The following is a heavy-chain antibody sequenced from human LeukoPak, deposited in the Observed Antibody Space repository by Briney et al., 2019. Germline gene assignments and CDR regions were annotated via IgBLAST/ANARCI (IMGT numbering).Heavy chain of an antibody. CDR3: ARQNPAASGQGLDY. D-gene: IGHD6-25*01. V-gene: IGHV4-34*01. CDR1: GGSFSNYY. CDR2: INHSGRT. J-gene: IGHJ4*01. Sequence: SETLSLTCAVYGGSFSNYYWGWIRQPPGKGLEWIGEINHSGRTNYNSSLKSRVTISVDTSKNQFSLKLISVSAADTAVYYCARQNPAASGQGLDYWAKEPWSPSPQ.